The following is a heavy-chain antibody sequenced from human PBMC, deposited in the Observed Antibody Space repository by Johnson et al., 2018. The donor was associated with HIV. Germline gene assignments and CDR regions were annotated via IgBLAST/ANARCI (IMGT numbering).Heavy chain of an antibody. CDR2: INGNGGST. J-gene: IGHJ3*02. CDR1: GFTFSSYA. Sequence: MLLVESGGGLVQPGGSLGLSCAASGFTFSSYAMSWVRQAPGKGLEWVSGINGNGGSTGYVDSMKGRFTISRDTARNSLYLQMNSPRGEDTAVYYWARDLNRYYYGSVKALYIWGQGTMVTVSS. D-gene: IGHD3-10*01. V-gene: IGHV3-20*04. CDR3: ARDLNRYYYGSVKALYI.